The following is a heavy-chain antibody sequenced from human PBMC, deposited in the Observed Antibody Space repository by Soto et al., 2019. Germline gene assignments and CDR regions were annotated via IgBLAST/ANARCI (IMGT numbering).Heavy chain of an antibody. D-gene: IGHD3-10*01. Sequence: ASVKVSCKASGYTFTSYAMHWVRQAPGQRLEWMGWINAGNGNTKYSQKFQGRVTITRDTSASTAYMELSSLRSEDTAVYYCARAPRGNYGYPSDFDYWGQGTLVNGS. V-gene: IGHV1-3*01. CDR1: GYTFTSYA. CDR2: INAGNGNT. CDR3: ARAPRGNYGYPSDFDY. J-gene: IGHJ4*02.